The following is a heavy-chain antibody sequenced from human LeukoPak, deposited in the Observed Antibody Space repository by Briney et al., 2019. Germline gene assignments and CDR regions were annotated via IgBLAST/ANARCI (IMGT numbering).Heavy chain of an antibody. J-gene: IGHJ6*02. D-gene: IGHD3-10*01. CDR2: IYYSGST. CDR3: ARARGRAYYYYYGMDV. CDR1: GGSISSYY. Sequence: SETLSLACTVSGGSISSYYWSWIRQPPGKGLEWIGYIYYSGSTNYNPSLKSRVTISVDTSKNQFSLKLSSVTAADTAVYYCARARGRAYYYYYGMDVWGQGTTVTASS. V-gene: IGHV4-59*01.